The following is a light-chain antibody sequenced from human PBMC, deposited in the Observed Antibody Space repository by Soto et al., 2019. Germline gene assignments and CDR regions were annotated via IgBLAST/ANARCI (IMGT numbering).Light chain of an antibody. J-gene: IGKJ1*01. CDR2: GAS. CDR3: QQYNNWPWT. V-gene: IGKV3-15*01. CDR1: QSISDT. Sequence: EIVMTQSPVTLSVSPGGRATLSCRASQSISDTLAWYQQKPGQAPRLLIHGASTRAPGFPARFSGSGSGTGFTLTISSLQSEDFAVYYCQQYNNWPWTFGQGTKVEIK.